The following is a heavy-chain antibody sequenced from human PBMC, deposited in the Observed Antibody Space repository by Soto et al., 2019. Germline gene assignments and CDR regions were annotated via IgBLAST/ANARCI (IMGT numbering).Heavy chain of an antibody. Sequence: GASVKVSCKASGYTFTGYYMHWVRQAPGQGLEWMGWINPNSGGTNYAQKFQGWVTMTRDTSISTAYMELSRLRSDDTAVYYCARVGFLEWSMKQYYYYGMDVWGQGTTVTVSS. J-gene: IGHJ6*02. D-gene: IGHD3-3*01. CDR1: GYTFTGYY. V-gene: IGHV1-2*04. CDR3: ARVGFLEWSMKQYYYYGMDV. CDR2: INPNSGGT.